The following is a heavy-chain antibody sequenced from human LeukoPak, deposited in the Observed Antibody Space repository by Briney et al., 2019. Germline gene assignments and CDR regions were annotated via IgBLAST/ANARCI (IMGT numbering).Heavy chain of an antibody. Sequence: PSQTMSLTCAVSGGSISSGGYSWSWIRQPPGKGLDWIGYIYHSGSTYYNPSLKSRVTISVDTSKNQFSLKLSSVTAADTAVYYCARGRGCSSTSCYYYYYYGMDVWGQGTTVTVSS. CDR2: IYHSGST. D-gene: IGHD2-2*01. J-gene: IGHJ6*02. V-gene: IGHV4-30-2*01. CDR3: ARGRGCSSTSCYYYYYYGMDV. CDR1: GGSISSGGYS.